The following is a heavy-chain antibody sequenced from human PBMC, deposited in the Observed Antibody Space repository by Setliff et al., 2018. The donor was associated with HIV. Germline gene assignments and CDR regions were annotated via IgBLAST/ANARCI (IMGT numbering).Heavy chain of an antibody. D-gene: IGHD3-22*01. Sequence: SETLSLTCTVSGGSISSYYWSWIRQPPGKGLEWIGYIYTSGSTNYNPSLKSRVTISVDTSKNQFSLKLSSVTAADTAVYYCARGYYDSSGTFDYWGQGTLVTVSS. CDR3: ARGYYDSSGTFDY. J-gene: IGHJ4*02. CDR1: GGSISSYY. V-gene: IGHV4-4*09. CDR2: IYTSGST.